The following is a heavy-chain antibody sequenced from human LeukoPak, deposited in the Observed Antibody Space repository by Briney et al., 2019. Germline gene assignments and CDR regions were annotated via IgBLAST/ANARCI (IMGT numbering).Heavy chain of an antibody. CDR3: SKDYHYMDV. J-gene: IGHJ6*03. CDR1: GFTFGDYA. CDR2: IRTKAYGGTT. V-gene: IGHV3-49*03. Sequence: GGSLRLSCTASGFTFGDYAMSWIRQAPGKGLEWVGLIRTKAYGGTTDYAASVKGRVTISRDDSKSIAYLQMNSLKIEDTAVYYCSKDYHYMDVWGQGTAVTVSS.